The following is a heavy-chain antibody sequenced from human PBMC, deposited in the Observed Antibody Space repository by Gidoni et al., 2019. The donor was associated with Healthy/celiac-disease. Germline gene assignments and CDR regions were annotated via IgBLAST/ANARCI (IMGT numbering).Heavy chain of an antibody. CDR3: AKGSGRDGYNFNY. J-gene: IGHJ4*02. V-gene: IGHV3-23*01. D-gene: IGHD5-12*01. Sequence: EVQLLESGGGLVQPGGSLRLSCAASGFTFSSYAMSWVRQAPGKGLGWVSAISGSGGSTYYADSVKGRFTISRDNSKNTLYLQMNSLRAEDTAVYYCAKGSGRDGYNFNYWGQGTLVTVSS. CDR1: GFTFSSYA. CDR2: ISGSGGST.